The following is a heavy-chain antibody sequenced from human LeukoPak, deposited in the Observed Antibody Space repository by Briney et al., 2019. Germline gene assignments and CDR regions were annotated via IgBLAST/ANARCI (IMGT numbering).Heavy chain of an antibody. CDR2: IYPRDGST. V-gene: IGHV1-2*04. J-gene: IGHJ4*02. CDR1: GYTFTSNY. Sequence: ASVKVSYKASGYTFTSNYIHWVRQAPGQGLEWMGMIYPRDGSTNYAQKFQGWVTMTRDTSIRTAYMELSRLRSDDTAVYYCARDRTSGSFLFDYWGQGTLVTVSS. CDR3: ARDRTSGSFLFDY. D-gene: IGHD1-26*01.